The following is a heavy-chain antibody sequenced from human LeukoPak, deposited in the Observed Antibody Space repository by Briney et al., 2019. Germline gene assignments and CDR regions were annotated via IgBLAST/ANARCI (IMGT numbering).Heavy chain of an antibody. D-gene: IGHD3-22*01. CDR3: AKNSDSIGYPAAFDI. Sequence: GESLKISCNSSGYSFSTYRIGWVRQMPGKGLEWMGIIYPGDSDIRYSPSFQGQVTMSVDKSIRTAHLQWSSLKASDTAMYYCAKNSDSIGYPAAFDIWGQGTMVTVSS. CDR1: GYSFSTYR. J-gene: IGHJ3*02. CDR2: IYPGDSDI. V-gene: IGHV5-51*01.